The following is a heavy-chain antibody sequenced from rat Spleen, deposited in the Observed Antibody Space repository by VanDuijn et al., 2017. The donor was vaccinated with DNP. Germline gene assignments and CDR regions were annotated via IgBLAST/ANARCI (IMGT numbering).Heavy chain of an antibody. Sequence: EVQLVESGGGLVQPGRSLKLSCAASGFTFSNYDMAWVRQAPTKGLEWVATISYDGSSSYYRDSVKGRFTISRDDAKSTLYLQMDSLRSEDTATYYCARQSYSSSPADYWGQGVMVTVSS. V-gene: IGHV5-29*01. CDR3: ARQSYSSSPADY. D-gene: IGHD1-2*01. CDR1: GFTFSNYD. CDR2: ISYDGSSS. J-gene: IGHJ2*01.